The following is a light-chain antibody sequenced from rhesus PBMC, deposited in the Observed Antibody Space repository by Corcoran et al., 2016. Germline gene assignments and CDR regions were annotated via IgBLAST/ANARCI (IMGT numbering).Light chain of an antibody. J-gene: IGLJ6*01. V-gene: IGLV2-23*01. Sequence: QAALTQPPSVSGSPGQSVTISCTGTSSDIGGYNYVSWYQQHPGKAPKLMIYDVSKRPSGVSDRFSGSKSGNTASLTISGLQAEDEADYDCGSYAGSNTFVFGSGTKLTVL. CDR1: SSDIGGYNY. CDR2: DVS. CDR3: GSYAGSNTFV.